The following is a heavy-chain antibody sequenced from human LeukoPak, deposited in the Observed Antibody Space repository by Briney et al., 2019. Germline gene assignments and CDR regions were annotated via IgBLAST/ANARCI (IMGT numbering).Heavy chain of an antibody. CDR3: ARDKSSYNSSWHRFFDY. J-gene: IGHJ4*02. D-gene: IGHD6-19*01. Sequence: SLRLSCAASGFTFRGYAMHWVRQAPGKGLEWVSDISSDGTNQHYADSVKGRFTISRDNSQNTLFLQMNSLRVEDMGVYYCARDKSSYNSSWHRFFDYWGQGTLVTVSA. CDR1: GFTFRGYA. V-gene: IGHV3-30*04. CDR2: ISSDGTNQ.